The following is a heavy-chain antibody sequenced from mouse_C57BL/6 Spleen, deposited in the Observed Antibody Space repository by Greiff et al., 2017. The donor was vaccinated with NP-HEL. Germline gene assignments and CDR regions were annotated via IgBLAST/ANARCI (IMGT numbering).Heavy chain of an antibody. CDR1: GYTFTSCW. CDR3: ARRVTWYYGNDYYAMDY. J-gene: IGHJ4*01. V-gene: IGHV1-50*01. Sequence: QVQLQQPGAELVKPGASVKLSCKASGYTFTSCWMQWVKQRPGQGLEWIGEIDPSDSYTNYNQKFKGKATLTVDTSSSTAYMQLSSLTSEDSAVYYCARRVTWYYGNDYYAMDYWGQGTSVTVSS. D-gene: IGHD1-1*01. CDR2: IDPSDSYT.